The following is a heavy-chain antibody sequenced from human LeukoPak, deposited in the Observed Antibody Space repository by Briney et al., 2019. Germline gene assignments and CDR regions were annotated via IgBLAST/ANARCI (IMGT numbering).Heavy chain of an antibody. CDR2: IKGSGDST. D-gene: IGHD3-9*01. V-gene: IGHV3-23*01. Sequence: GGSLRLSCVASGFIFSSYNINWVRQAPGKGLEWVSSIKGSGDSTYYADSVKGRFTISRDNSKSTLFLQMNSLRVEDTAVYYCSYDNGPFDYWGQGTLVTVSS. CDR1: GFIFSSYN. CDR3: SYDNGPFDY. J-gene: IGHJ4*02.